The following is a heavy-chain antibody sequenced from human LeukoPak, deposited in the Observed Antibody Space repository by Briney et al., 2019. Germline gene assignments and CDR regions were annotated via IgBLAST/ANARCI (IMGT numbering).Heavy chain of an antibody. D-gene: IGHD4-11*01. CDR3: AKDNYSNYGGWFDP. J-gene: IGHJ5*02. CDR1: GGSISSYY. CDR2: IYTSGST. V-gene: IGHV4-4*07. Sequence: PSETLSLTCTVSGGSISSYYWSWIRQPAGKGLEWIGRIYTSGSTNYNPSLKSRVTMSVDTSKNQFSLKLSSVTAADTAVYYCAKDNYSNYGGWFDPWGQGTLVTVSS.